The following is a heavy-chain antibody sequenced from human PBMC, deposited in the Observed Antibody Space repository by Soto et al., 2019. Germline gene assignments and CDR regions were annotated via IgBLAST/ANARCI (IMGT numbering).Heavy chain of an antibody. CDR2: ISYDGSNK. CDR3: ARSYDSGGYYRIDY. Sequence: VQLVESGGGLVKPGGSLRLSCAASGFTFSNAWMSWVRQAPGKGLEWVAVISYDGSNKYYADSVKGRFTISRDNSKNTLYLQLNSLRVEDTAVYYCARSYDSGGYYRIDYWGQGTLVTVSS. D-gene: IGHD3-22*01. J-gene: IGHJ4*02. V-gene: IGHV3-30-3*01. CDR1: GFTFSNAW.